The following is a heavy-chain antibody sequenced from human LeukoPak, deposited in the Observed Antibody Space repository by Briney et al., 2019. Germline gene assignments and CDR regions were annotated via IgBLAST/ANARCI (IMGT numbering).Heavy chain of an antibody. CDR1: GFTFSSYW. CDR2: ISSMGVST. V-gene: IGHV3-23*01. CDR3: ARMPSTEIYYFYYMDV. Sequence: GGSLRLSCAASGFTFSSYWMHWVRQAPGKGLEWVSGISSMGVSTYYADSVKGRFTISRDNSKNTLYLQMDSLGTEDTAVYYCARMPSTEIYYFYYMDVWGKGTTVTVSS. D-gene: IGHD2-2*01. J-gene: IGHJ6*03.